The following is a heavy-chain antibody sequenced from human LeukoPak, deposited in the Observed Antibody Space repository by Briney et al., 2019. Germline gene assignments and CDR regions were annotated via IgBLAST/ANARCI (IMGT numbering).Heavy chain of an antibody. J-gene: IGHJ4*02. CDR2: ISYDGSNK. D-gene: IGHD3-22*01. CDR1: EFTFSSYA. Sequence: GGSLRLSCAASEFTFSSYAMHWVLQAPGKGLEWVAVISYDGSNKYYADSVKGRFTISRDNSKNTLYLQMNSLRAEDTAVYYCARDRYYYDSSGYLGFDYWGQGTLVTVSS. V-gene: IGHV3-30-3*01. CDR3: ARDRYYYDSSGYLGFDY.